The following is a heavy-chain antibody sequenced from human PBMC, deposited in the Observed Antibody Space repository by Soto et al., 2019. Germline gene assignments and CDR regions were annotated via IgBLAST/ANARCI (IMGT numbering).Heavy chain of an antibody. J-gene: IGHJ4*02. Sequence: KTSETLSLTCTGSGGSVSSGDYYWSWIRQPPGKGLEWIGYIYYSGSTNYNPSLKSRVTISVDTSKNQFSLKLSSVTAADTAVYYCAKPVRYFDYWGQGTLVTVSS. CDR3: AKPVRYFDY. CDR1: GGSVSSGDYY. V-gene: IGHV4-61*08. CDR2: IYYSGST. D-gene: IGHD6-6*01.